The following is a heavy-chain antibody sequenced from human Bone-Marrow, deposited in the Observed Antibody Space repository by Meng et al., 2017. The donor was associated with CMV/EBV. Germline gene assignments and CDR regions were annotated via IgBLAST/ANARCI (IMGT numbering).Heavy chain of an antibody. CDR1: GGFVITGSYY. CDR3: ASLYCSSTSRYTPNYYGMDV. D-gene: IGHD2-2*01. Sequence: GSLRPSCHGSGGFVITGSYYWSWIRQPPGKGLEWIGEINHSGSTNYNPSLKSRVTISVDTFKNQFSLKLSSVTAADTAVYFCASLYCSSTSRYTPNYYGMDVWGQGTTVTVSS. V-gene: IGHV4-61*01. CDR2: INHSGST. J-gene: IGHJ6*02.